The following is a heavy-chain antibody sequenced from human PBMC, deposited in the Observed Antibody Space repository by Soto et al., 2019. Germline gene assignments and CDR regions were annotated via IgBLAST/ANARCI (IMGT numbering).Heavy chain of an antibody. CDR1: GDSISNSDYY. V-gene: IGHV4-30-4*01. CDR2: IDYSGST. CDR3: VRDGPYYYGFDV. J-gene: IGHJ6*01. Sequence: QVQLQESGPGLVKPSQTLSLTCTVSGDSISNSDYYWNWIRQSPGKGLEWIASIDYSGSTYYNPSLKSRVVISADTSKNLFSLKLRSVTAADTALYFCVRDGPYYYGFDVW.